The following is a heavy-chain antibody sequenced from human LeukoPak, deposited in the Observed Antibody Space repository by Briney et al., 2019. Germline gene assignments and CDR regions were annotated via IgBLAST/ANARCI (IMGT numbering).Heavy chain of an antibody. Sequence: GGSLRLSCAASGFTFSSYAMHWVRQAPGKGLEWVAVISYDGSNKYYADSVKGRFTISRDNSKNTLYLQMNSLRAEDTAVYYCARDSHDYVWGSYRFYYFDYWGQGTLVTVSS. J-gene: IGHJ4*02. V-gene: IGHV3-30*04. CDR1: GFTFSSYA. CDR2: ISYDGSNK. D-gene: IGHD3-16*02. CDR3: ARDSHDYVWGSYRFYYFDY.